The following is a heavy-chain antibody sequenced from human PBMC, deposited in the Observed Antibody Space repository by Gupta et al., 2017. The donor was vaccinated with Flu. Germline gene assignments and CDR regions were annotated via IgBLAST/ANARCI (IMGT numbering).Heavy chain of an antibody. J-gene: IGHJ4*02. CDR1: DSTFPGYS. CDR3: ASNVKAWGAILPAY. Sequence: VQVVQSGAEVKTPGASVKVSCTPSDSTFPGYSVSWLRQAPGQGFEWMGWISAYTSNTNDAEKFQGRLTMTTDTSTSSAYMELTSLRSDDSALYFCASNVKAWGAILPAYWGQGTLVTVSS. D-gene: IGHD7-27*01. V-gene: IGHV1-18*01. CDR2: ISAYTSNT.